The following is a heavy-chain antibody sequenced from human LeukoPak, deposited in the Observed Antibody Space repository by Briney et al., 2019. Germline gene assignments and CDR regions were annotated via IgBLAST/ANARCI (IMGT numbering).Heavy chain of an antibody. CDR3: AREGGSIPDHPDY. CDR2: ISSSSSYI. D-gene: IGHD3-16*01. V-gene: IGHV3-21*01. J-gene: IGHJ4*02. CDR1: GFTFSSYS. Sequence: GGSLRLSCAASGFTFSSYSMNWVRQAPGKGLEWVSSISSSSSYIYYADSVKGRFTISRDNAKNSLYLQMNSLRAEDTAVYYCAREGGSIPDHPDYWGQGTLVTVSS.